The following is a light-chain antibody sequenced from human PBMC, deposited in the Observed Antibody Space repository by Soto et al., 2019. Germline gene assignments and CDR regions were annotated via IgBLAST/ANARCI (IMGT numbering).Light chain of an antibody. J-gene: IGLJ3*02. CDR2: STN. CDR3: VLYMGSGVGV. Sequence: QTVVTQEPSFSVSPGGTVTLTCGLSSASVSTSYYPSWYQQTPGQAPRTLIYSTNTRSSGVPDRFSGSILGNKAALTITGAQADDESDYYCVLYMGSGVGVFGGGTKVTV. CDR1: SASVSTSYY. V-gene: IGLV8-61*01.